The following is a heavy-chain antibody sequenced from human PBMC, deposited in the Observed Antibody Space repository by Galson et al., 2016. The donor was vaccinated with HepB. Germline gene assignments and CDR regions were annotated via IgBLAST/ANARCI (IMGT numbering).Heavy chain of an antibody. CDR2: ISSSSSYI. CDR3: ARVWGGGLDY. J-gene: IGHJ4*02. V-gene: IGHV3-21*01. Sequence: SLRLSCAASGFTFSSYSMNWVRQAPGKGLEWVSSISSSSSYIYYADSVKGRFTISRDNAKNSLYLQMNRLRAEDTAVYYCARVWGGGLDYWGQGTRVTVSS. D-gene: IGHD3-16*01. CDR1: GFTFSSYS.